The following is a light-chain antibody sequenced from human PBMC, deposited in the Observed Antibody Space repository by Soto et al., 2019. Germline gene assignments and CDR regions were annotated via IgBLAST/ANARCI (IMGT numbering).Light chain of an antibody. Sequence: SVLTQPGSVSGSPGQSITISCTGTSSDVGGYNYVSWYRQHPGKAPELMIYDVSNRPSGVSNRFSASKSGNTASLTISGLQAEDEADYYCCSYASSRDYVFGTGTKVTVL. J-gene: IGLJ1*01. V-gene: IGLV2-14*03. CDR3: CSYASSRDYV. CDR1: SSDVGGYNY. CDR2: DVS.